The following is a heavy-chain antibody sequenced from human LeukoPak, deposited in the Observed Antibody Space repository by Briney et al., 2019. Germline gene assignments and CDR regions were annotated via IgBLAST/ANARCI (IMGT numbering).Heavy chain of an antibody. J-gene: IGHJ4*02. CDR1: GFNFSSYW. Sequence: GGSLRLSCAASGFNFSSYWMSWVRQAPGKGLEWVANIKQDGSEKYYVDSVKGRFTISRDNAKNSLYLQMNSLRAEDTAVYYCATPPGHPSDYWGQGTLVTVSS. CDR3: ATPPGHPSDY. CDR2: IKQDGSEK. V-gene: IGHV3-7*01.